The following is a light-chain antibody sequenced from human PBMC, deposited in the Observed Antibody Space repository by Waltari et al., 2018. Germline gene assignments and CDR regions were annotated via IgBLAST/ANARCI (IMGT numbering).Light chain of an antibody. CDR2: SNN. Sequence: SVLTQPPSASGTPGQRVTIPCSGRSSNIGSNPVNWYQQLPGTAPKLLIYSNNQRPSGVPDRFSGSKSGTSASLAISGLQSEDEADYYCAAWDDSLNGLVVFGGGTKLTVL. CDR3: AAWDDSLNGLVV. V-gene: IGLV1-44*01. J-gene: IGLJ2*01. CDR1: SSNIGSNP.